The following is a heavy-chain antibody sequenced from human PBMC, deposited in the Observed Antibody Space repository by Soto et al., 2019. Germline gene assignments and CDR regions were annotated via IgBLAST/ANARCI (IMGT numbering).Heavy chain of an antibody. J-gene: IGHJ5*02. D-gene: IGHD3-3*01. CDR2: ISGSGANT. CDR1: GFTFRDYA. V-gene: IGHV3-23*01. Sequence: GGSLRLSCAAAGFTFRDYAMNWVRQAPGKGLEWVSAISGSGANTYYADSVKGRFTISRDNSKNMLYLQMNSLRDEDTAVYYCANGRFLEWLLPDNWFDPWGQGTLVTVSS. CDR3: ANGRFLEWLLPDNWFDP.